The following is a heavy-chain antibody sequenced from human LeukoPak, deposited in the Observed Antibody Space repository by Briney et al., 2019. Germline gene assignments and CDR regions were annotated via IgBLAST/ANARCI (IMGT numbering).Heavy chain of an antibody. D-gene: IGHD4-17*01. CDR3: ATERSTTTAFDY. J-gene: IGHJ4*02. CDR2: ITDRDGGT. CDR1: GFTFSRNP. V-gene: IGHV3-23*01. Sequence: QPGGSLTLSCLASGFTFSRNPMAWVRQAPGKGLEWVSLITDRDGGTHYADFVRGRFTIYRENSKNMLYLQMNGLRPDEKAIYYCATERSTTTAFDYWGQGTLVTVSS.